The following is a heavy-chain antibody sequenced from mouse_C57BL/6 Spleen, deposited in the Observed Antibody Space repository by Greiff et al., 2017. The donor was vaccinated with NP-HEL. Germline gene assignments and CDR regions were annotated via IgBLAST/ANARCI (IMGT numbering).Heavy chain of an antibody. CDR1: GYSITSGYY. J-gene: IGHJ4*01. CDR3: ARERVYYDYDVAMDY. CDR2: ISYDGSN. Sequence: EVQLQESGPGLVKPSQSLSLTCSVTGYSITSGYYWNWIRQFPGNKLEWMGYISYDGSNNYNPSLKNRISITRDTSKNQFFLKLNSVTTEDTATYYCARERVYYDYDVAMDYWGQGTSVTVSS. D-gene: IGHD2-4*01. V-gene: IGHV3-6*01.